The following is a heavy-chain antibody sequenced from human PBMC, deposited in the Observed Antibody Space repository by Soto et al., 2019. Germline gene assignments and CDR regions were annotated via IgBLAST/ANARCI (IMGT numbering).Heavy chain of an antibody. J-gene: IGHJ5*02. D-gene: IGHD3-16*01. V-gene: IGHV4-39*01. Sequence: SETLSLTCTVSGGSISSGDYYWSWIRQPPGKGLEWIGYIYYSGTTYYHPSLESRVTISVDTSKNQFSLKLSSVTAADTAVYYCARQVGGSHGSNWFDPWGQGTLVTVSS. CDR2: IYYSGTT. CDR1: GGSISSGDYY. CDR3: ARQVGGSHGSNWFDP.